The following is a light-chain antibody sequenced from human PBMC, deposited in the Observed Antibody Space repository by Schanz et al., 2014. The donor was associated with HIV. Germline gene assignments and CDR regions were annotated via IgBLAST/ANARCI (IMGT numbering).Light chain of an antibody. CDR3: QQYTNWPPIT. CDR2: GAS. Sequence: EIVLTQSPGTLSLSPGERATLSCRASQSVSSSYLAWYQQKPGQAPRLLIYGASTRVTGIPARFSGSGSGTEFTLTISSLQSEDFAVYYCQQYTNWPPITFGQGTRLEIK. V-gene: IGKV3-15*01. CDR1: QSVSSSY. J-gene: IGKJ5*01.